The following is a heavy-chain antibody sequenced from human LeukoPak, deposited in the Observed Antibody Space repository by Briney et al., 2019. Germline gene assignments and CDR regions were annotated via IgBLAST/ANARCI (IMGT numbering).Heavy chain of an antibody. Sequence: PGGSLRLSCAASGLSFSNYAMYWVRQAPGKGLEWVSPIGGTGGNIFYTDSVKGRFTISTDNSKNTLYLHMNSLRAEDTAVYYCAKRGGMYPAQYFDYWGQGTLVTVSS. J-gene: IGHJ4*02. CDR3: AKRGGMYPAQYFDY. V-gene: IGHV3-23*01. CDR2: IGGTGGNI. CDR1: GLSFSNYA. D-gene: IGHD3-16*01.